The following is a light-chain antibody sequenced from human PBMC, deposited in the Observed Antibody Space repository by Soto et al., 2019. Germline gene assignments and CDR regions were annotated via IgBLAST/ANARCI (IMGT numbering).Light chain of an antibody. Sequence: EIVLTQSPGTLSLSPGQRATLSCRASQSVSSSSLAWYQQRPGQAPRLLIYGASRRATGIPDWFSGSGSGTDFSLTISRLEPEDFAVYYCQHYGASPKYTFGQGTKLEIK. J-gene: IGKJ2*01. CDR3: QHYGASPKYT. V-gene: IGKV3-20*01. CDR1: QSVSSSS. CDR2: GAS.